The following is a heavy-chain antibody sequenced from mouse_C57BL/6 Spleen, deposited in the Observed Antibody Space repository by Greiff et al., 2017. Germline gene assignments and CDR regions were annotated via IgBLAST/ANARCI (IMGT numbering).Heavy chain of an antibody. CDR3: ARERRPYYYGPCDY. V-gene: IGHV1-55*01. J-gene: IGHJ2*01. D-gene: IGHD1-1*01. CDR1: GYTFTSYW. CDR2: IYPGSGST. Sequence: VQLQQPGAELVKPGASVKISCKASGYTFTSYWITWVKQRPGQGLEWIGDIYPGSGSTNYNETFKSKATLTVDTSTITAYMQLCSLTSEDSAVYSCARERRPYYYGPCDYWGQGTTLTFSS.